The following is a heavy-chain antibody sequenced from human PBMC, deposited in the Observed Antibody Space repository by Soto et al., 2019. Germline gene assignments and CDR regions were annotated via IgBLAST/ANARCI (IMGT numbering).Heavy chain of an antibody. Sequence: ASVKVSCKASGYTFTDYYMHWVRQAPGRGLEWMGWINPNSGSTNYAQTFQDCVTMTRDTSISTAYLELSRLRSDDTAVDYCARAPWGWGALYFDYWGQGTLVTVSS. CDR2: INPNSGST. D-gene: IGHD3-16*01. CDR3: ARAPWGWGALYFDY. V-gene: IGHV1-2*04. J-gene: IGHJ4*02. CDR1: GYTFTDYY.